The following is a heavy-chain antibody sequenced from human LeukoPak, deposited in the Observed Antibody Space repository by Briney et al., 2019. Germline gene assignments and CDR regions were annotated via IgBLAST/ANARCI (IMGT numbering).Heavy chain of an antibody. V-gene: IGHV4-34*12. D-gene: IGHD6-19*01. CDR2: LFYSGNT. J-gene: IGHJ3*02. CDR1: GGSFSGYY. Sequence: SETLSLTCAVYGGSFSGYYWSWIRQPPGKGLEWIGRLFYSGNTYYNPSLKSRVTISVDASKNQFSLKLRSVTAADTAVYYCAVAYNSGRDDAFDIWGQGTMVTVSS. CDR3: AVAYNSGRDDAFDI.